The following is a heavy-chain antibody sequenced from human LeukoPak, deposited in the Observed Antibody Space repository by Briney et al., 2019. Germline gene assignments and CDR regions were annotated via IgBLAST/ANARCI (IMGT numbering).Heavy chain of an antibody. D-gene: IGHD5-24*01. J-gene: IGHJ4*02. V-gene: IGHV3-30*18. Sequence: GGSLRLSCAASGFTFSSYGMHWARQAPGKGLEWVAVISYDGSNKYYADSVKGRFTISRDNSKNTLSLQMNSLRAEDTAVYYCAKDWMATTPPFDYWGQGTLVTVSS. CDR2: ISYDGSNK. CDR1: GFTFSSYG. CDR3: AKDWMATTPPFDY.